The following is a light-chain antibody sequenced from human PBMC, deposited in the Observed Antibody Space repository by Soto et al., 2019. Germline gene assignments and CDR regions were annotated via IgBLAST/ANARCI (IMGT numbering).Light chain of an antibody. V-gene: IGKV3-20*01. CDR1: QTVSKNY. CDR2: AAS. Sequence: EIVLTQSQVTLSLSPLEGASLXWMASQTVSKNYLAWYQQKAGQAPRLVIYAASTRATGIPDRFSGSGSGTDFTLTISRLEPEDFAVFYCQQYAVSPITFGQGTRLEIK. CDR3: QQYAVSPIT. J-gene: IGKJ5*01.